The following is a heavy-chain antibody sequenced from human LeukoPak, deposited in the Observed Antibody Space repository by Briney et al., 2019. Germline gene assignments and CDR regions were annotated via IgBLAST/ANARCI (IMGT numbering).Heavy chain of an antibody. CDR3: ARHLYSGDSSFDY. CDR2: IHYSGTT. CDR1: DGSISNYH. J-gene: IGHJ4*02. Sequence: PSETLSLTCTVSDGSISNYHWSWIRQPPGKGPEWIGYIHYSGTTNCNPSLKSRVTMSVDTSKNQFSLKLSSVTAADTAVYYCARHLYSGDSSFDYWGQGTLVTVSS. V-gene: IGHV4-59*08. D-gene: IGHD1-26*01.